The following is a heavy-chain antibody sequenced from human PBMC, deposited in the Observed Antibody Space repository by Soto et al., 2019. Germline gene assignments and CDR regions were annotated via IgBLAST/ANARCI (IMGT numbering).Heavy chain of an antibody. CDR3: AKGRGGSGSLTPRVDF. CDR2: ISGGGDTT. V-gene: IGHV3-23*01. CDR1: GFTFNNYA. D-gene: IGHD3-10*01. J-gene: IGHJ4*02. Sequence: EVQLLESGGDLVQPGGSLRLSCAASGFTFNNYAMTWVHQAPGKGLEWVSAISGGGDTTSYADSVKGRFTVSRDGSKNTLYLQMSSLRAEDTALYYCAKGRGGSGSLTPRVDFWGQGTLVTVSS.